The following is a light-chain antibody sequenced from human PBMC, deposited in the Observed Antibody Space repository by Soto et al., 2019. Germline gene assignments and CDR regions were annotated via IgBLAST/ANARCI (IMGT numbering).Light chain of an antibody. CDR1: QSLLSSDSGNSY. CDR3: MQRLEFPSST. V-gene: IGKV2-40*01. J-gene: IGKJ5*01. Sequence: VVMTQSPLSLPVTAGEPASLPXRSSQSLLSSDSGNSYFDXXXQKXXXXTQLXXXTVXYRASGVPDRFIGSGSGTDFTLKISRVEAEDVGVYYCMQRLEFPSSTFGQGTRLEI. CDR2: TVX.